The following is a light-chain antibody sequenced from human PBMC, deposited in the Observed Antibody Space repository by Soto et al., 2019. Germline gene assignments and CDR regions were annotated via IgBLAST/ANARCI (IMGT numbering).Light chain of an antibody. CDR3: QQYGSSPQT. CDR1: QSVSSYY. Sequence: EIVLTQSPGTLSLSPGERATLSCRASQSVSSYYLAWYQQKPGQAPRLLIYAASSRATGIPDRFSGSGSGTDFTLTISRLEPEDFAVYYCQQYGSSPQTFGQGTKVDIK. V-gene: IGKV3-20*01. J-gene: IGKJ1*01. CDR2: AAS.